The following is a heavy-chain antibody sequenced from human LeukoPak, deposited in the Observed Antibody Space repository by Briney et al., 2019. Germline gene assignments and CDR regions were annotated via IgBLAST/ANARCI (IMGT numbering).Heavy chain of an antibody. CDR3: ARERQAYYDSSGQNYFDY. CDR1: GGSISSSSYY. Sequence: SETLSLTCTVSGGSISSSSYYWGWIRRPPGKGLEWIGSIYYSGSTYYNPSLKSRVTISVDTSKNQFSLKLSSVTAADTAVYYCARERQAYYDSSGQNYFDYWGQGTLVTVSS. J-gene: IGHJ4*02. D-gene: IGHD3-22*01. CDR2: IYYSGST. V-gene: IGHV4-39*07.